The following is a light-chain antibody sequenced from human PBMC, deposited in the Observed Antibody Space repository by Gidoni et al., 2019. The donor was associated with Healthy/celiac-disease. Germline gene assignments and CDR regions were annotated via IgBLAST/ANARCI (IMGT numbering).Light chain of an antibody. CDR1: QDISNY. V-gene: IGKV1-33*01. CDR3: QQYDNLPPF. CDR2: DAS. Sequence: DIQMTQSPSSLSASVGDRVTITCQASQDISNYLNWYQQKPGKAPKLLIYDASNLETGVPSSFSGSGSGTDFTFTISSLQPEYIATYYCQQYDNLPPFFGPGTKVDIK. J-gene: IGKJ3*01.